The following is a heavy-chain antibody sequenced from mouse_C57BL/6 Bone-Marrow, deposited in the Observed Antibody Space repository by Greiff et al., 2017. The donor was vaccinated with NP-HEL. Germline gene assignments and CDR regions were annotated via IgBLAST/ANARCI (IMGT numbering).Heavy chain of an antibody. Sequence: VQLQQSGPELVKPGASVKISCKASGYAFSSSWMNWVKQRPGKGLEWIGRIYPGDGDTNYNGKFKGKATLTAAKSSSTAYMQLSSLTSEDSAVYFGARGTYGSSYVIAMDYWGQGTSVTVSS. CDR2: IYPGDGDT. CDR1: GYAFSSSW. J-gene: IGHJ4*01. CDR3: ARGTYGSSYVIAMDY. V-gene: IGHV1-82*01. D-gene: IGHD1-1*01.